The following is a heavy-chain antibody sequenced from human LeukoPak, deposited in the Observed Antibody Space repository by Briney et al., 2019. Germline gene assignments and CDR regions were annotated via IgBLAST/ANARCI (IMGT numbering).Heavy chain of an antibody. CDR2: ISGSGGST. CDR3: AKDTGKSYQLPHDY. Sequence: PGGSLRLSCAASGFTFSSYAMSWVRQAPGKGLEWVSAISGSGGSTYYADSVKGRFTISRDNSKNTLYLQTNSLRAEDTAVYYCAKDTGKSYQLPHDYWGQGTLVTVSS. V-gene: IGHV3-23*01. J-gene: IGHJ4*02. CDR1: GFTFSSYA. D-gene: IGHD2-2*01.